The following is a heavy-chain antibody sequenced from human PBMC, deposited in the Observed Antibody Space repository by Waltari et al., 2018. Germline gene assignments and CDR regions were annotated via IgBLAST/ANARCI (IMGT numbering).Heavy chain of an antibody. CDR1: GGSISSGGYY. J-gene: IGHJ5*02. CDR2: IDYMGST. D-gene: IGHD6-13*01. V-gene: IGHV4-31*03. CDR3: ARRIAAPSGWLDP. Sequence: QVQLQESGPGLVKPSQTLSLTCTVSGGSISSGGYYWSWIRQHPGKGLEWIGYIDYMGSTYYNPSLKGRVTVSVDTSKNQFSLKLSSVTAADTAVYYCARRIAAPSGWLDPWGQGTLVTVSS.